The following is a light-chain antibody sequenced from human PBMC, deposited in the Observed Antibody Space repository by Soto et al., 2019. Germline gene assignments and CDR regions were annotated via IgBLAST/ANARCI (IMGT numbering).Light chain of an antibody. CDR2: EGS. CDR1: SSDVGRYNI. V-gene: IGLV2-23*01. CDR3: CSYAGDRDLI. Sequence: QSALTQPASVSGSPGQSITISCTGSSSDVGRYNIVSWYQQHPGKAPKLMIYEGSQRPSGVSDRFSGSKSGNMASLTISGLQAEDEADYYCCSYAGDRDLIFGGGTKVTVL. J-gene: IGLJ2*01.